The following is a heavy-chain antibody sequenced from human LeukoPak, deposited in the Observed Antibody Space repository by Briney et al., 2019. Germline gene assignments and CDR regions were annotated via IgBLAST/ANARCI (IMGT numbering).Heavy chain of an antibody. CDR1: GFIVSGKF. CDR3: ASGDGYLQPY. Sequence: GGSLRLSCAASGFIVSGKFMSWVRQAPGKGLEWVSIIHYDGKIRYAGSVGGRFTIYRDDSENTLFLQMSSLRVDDTAVYFCASGDGYLQPYWGQGTLVTVSS. CDR2: IHYDGKI. D-gene: IGHD2-21*01. J-gene: IGHJ4*02. V-gene: IGHV3-53*01.